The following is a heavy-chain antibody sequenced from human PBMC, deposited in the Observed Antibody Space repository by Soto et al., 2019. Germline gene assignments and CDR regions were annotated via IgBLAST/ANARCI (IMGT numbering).Heavy chain of an antibody. V-gene: IGHV3-23*01. CDR1: GFTFSSYA. CDR3: AKEGIDNYDFWSGPSLGHYYYYGMDV. D-gene: IGHD3-3*01. Sequence: GGSLRLSCAASGFTFSSYAMSWVRQAPGKGLEWVSAISGSGGSTYYADSVKGRFTISRDNSKNTLYLQMNSLRAEDTAVYYCAKEGIDNYDFWSGPSLGHYYYYGMDVWGQGPTVTVSS. CDR2: ISGSGGST. J-gene: IGHJ6*02.